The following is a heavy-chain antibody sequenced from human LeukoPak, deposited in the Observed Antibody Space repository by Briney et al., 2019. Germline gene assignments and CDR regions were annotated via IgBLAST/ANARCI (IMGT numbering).Heavy chain of an antibody. CDR3: ARDLERYYYGSGKYNWFDP. V-gene: IGHV1-18*01. Sequence: ASVKVSCKASGYTFTSYGISWVRQAPGQGLEWMGWISAYNGNTNYAQKLQGRVTITTDTSTSTAYMELRSLRSDDTAVYYCARDLERYYYGSGKYNWFDPWGQGTLVTVSS. J-gene: IGHJ5*02. CDR1: GYTFTSYG. D-gene: IGHD3-10*01. CDR2: ISAYNGNT.